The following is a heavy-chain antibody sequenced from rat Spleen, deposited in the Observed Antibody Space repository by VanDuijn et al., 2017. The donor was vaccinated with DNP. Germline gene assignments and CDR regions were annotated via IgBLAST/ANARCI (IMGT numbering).Heavy chain of an antibody. V-gene: IGHV3-1*01. CDR3: ARYYSSYIYVMDA. Sequence: EVQLQESGPGLVKPSQSLSLTCSVTGYSITSSYRWNWIRKFPGNKMEWMGYISYSGSTSYNPSLKSRISITRDTSKNQFFLQLNSVTTEDTATYYCARYYSSYIYVMDAWGQGASVTVSS. CDR2: ISYSGST. CDR1: GYSITSSY. J-gene: IGHJ4*01. D-gene: IGHD1-2*01.